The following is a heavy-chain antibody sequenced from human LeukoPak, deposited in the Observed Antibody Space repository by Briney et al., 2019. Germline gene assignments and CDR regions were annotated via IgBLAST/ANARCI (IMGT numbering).Heavy chain of an antibody. CDR3: ARSAVSAIQGYCSSTSCHRRWFDP. D-gene: IGHD2-2*02. CDR2: IIPIFGTA. Sequence: GASVKVSCKASGGTFSSYAISWVRQAPGQGLKWMGGIIPIFGTANYAQKFQGRVTITADESTSTAYMELSSLRSEDTAVYSCARSAVSAIQGYCSSTSCHRRWFDPWGQGTLVTVSS. CDR1: GGTFSSYA. J-gene: IGHJ5*02. V-gene: IGHV1-69*01.